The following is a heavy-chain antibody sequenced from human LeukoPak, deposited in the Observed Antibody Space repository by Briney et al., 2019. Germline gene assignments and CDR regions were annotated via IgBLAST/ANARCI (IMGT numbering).Heavy chain of an antibody. D-gene: IGHD3-9*01. Sequence: SETLSLTCAGYGGSFSGYYWSWIRQPPGKGLNWIGEINHSGSTNYNPSLNSRVTISEDTSKNQFSLKLSSVTAADTAVYYWARHRGPPYYDILTGYSPFDYWGQGTLVTVSS. CDR1: GGSFSGYY. CDR2: INHSGST. J-gene: IGHJ4*02. CDR3: ARHRGPPYYDILTGYSPFDY. V-gene: IGHV4-34*01.